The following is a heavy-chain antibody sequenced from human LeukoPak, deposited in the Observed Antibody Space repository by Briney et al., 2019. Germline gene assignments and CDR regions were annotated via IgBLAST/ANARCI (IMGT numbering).Heavy chain of an antibody. CDR1: GYTFTSYA. CDR3: AKAGYSSSWYGGWVDY. V-gene: IGHV7-4-1*02. CDR2: INTNTGNP. D-gene: IGHD6-13*01. J-gene: IGHJ4*02. Sequence: ASVKVSCKASGYTFTSYAMNWVRQAPGQGLEWMGWINTNTGNPTYAQGFTGRFVFSLDTSVSTAYLQISSLKAEDTAVYYCAKAGYSSSWYGGWVDYWGQGTLVTVSS.